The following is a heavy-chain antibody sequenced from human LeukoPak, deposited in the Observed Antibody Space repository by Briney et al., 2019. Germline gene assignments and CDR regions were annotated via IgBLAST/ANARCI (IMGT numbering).Heavy chain of an antibody. V-gene: IGHV3-74*01. CDR1: GFTFSSYA. D-gene: IGHD6-13*01. CDR3: ARDPGSSSSCSPEAFDI. Sequence: GGSLRLSCAASGFTFSSYAMSWLRQAPGKGLVWVSRINSDGSSTSYADSVKGRFTISRDNAKNTLYLQLNSLRAEDTAVYYCARDPGSSSSCSPEAFDIWGQGTMVTVSS. CDR2: INSDGSST. J-gene: IGHJ3*02.